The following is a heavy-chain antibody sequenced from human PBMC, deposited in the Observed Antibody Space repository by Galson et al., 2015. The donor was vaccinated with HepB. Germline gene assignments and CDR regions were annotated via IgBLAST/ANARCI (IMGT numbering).Heavy chain of an antibody. J-gene: IGHJ4*02. CDR1: GFAFYTYW. D-gene: IGHD1-14*01. CDR2: ITADGSRT. V-gene: IGHV3-74*01. Sequence: SLRLSCAASGFAFYTYWMHWVRQAPGKGLVWVSRITADGSRTRYADSVKGRFTISRDNAKNTLYPQLNSLRVEDTAVYYCARDPTGQPGFDSRGQGTLVTVSS. CDR3: ARDPTGQPGFDS.